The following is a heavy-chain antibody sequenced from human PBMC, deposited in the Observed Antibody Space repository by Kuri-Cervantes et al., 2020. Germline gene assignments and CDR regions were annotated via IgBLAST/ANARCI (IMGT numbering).Heavy chain of an antibody. J-gene: IGHJ4*02. CDR2: ISSSSSTI. V-gene: IGHV3-48*01. CDR1: GFTVSSNY. D-gene: IGHD6-13*01. CDR3: ARASYLGIAAAGEFDY. Sequence: GESLKISCAASGFTVSSNYMSWVRQAPGKGLEWVSYISSSSSTIYCADSVKGRFTISRDNAKNSLYLQMNSLRAGDTAVYYCARASYLGIAAAGEFDYWGQGTLVTVSS.